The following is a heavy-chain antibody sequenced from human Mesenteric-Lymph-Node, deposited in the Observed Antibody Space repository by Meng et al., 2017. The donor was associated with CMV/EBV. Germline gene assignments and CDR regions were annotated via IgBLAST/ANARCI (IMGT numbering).Heavy chain of an antibody. J-gene: IGHJ6*02. V-gene: IGHV3-20*04. CDR3: ARARMVQYYYGLDV. D-gene: IGHD1-14*01. CDR1: GFTFDDYG. Sequence: GESLKISCAASGFTFDDYGMSWVRQAPGKGLEWVSGINWNGDTAGYSDSVKGRFTISRDNAKNSLYLQLNSLRAEDTALYYCARARMVQYYYGLDVWGQGTTVTVSS. CDR2: INWNGDTA.